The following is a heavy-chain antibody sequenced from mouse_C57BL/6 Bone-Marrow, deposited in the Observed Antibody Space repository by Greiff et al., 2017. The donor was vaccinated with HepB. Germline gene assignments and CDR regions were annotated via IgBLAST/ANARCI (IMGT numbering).Heavy chain of an antibody. CDR1: GYTFTSYT. D-gene: IGHD1-1*01. V-gene: IGHV1-4*01. Sequence: VQLQQSGAELARPGASVKMSCKASGYTFTSYTMHWVKQRPGQGLEWIGYINPSSGYTKCNQKFKDKATLTADKSSSTAYMQLSSLTSEDSAVYYCVYYSWFAYWGQGTLVTVSA. CDR2: INPSSGYT. J-gene: IGHJ3*01. CDR3: VYYSWFAY.